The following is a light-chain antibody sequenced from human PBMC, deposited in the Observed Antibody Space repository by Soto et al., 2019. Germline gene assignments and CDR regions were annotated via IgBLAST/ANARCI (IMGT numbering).Light chain of an antibody. Sequence: EIVMTQSPATLSVSPGERVTLSCRASQSVSSNLAWYQQKVGQAPRLLIYGASTRATGIPARFSGSGSGTEFTLTIRSVQSEDFAVYYCQHYGSSLTFRGGTKVDIK. J-gene: IGKJ4*01. CDR3: QHYGSSLT. CDR1: QSVSSN. CDR2: GAS. V-gene: IGKV3-15*01.